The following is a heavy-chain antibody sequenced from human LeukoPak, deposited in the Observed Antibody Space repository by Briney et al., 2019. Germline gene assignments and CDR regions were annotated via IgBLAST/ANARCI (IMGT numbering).Heavy chain of an antibody. CDR3: ARDQAAVTTPLDWSFAL. V-gene: IGHV1-46*01. CDR1: GGTFSSYV. J-gene: IGHJ2*01. Sequence: ASVKVSCKASGGTFSSYVISWVRQAPGQGLEWMGIFNPAGGRTSYAQKFQGRVTITRDTSTSTLYMELSSLRSEDTAVYYCARDQAAVTTPLDWSFALWGRGTLVTVSS. CDR2: FNPAGGRT. D-gene: IGHD4-17*01.